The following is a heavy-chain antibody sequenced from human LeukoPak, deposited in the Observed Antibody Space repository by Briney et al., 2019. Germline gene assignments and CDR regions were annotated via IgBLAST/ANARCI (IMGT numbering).Heavy chain of an antibody. Sequence: SETLSLTCTVSGGSISSSGYYWGWIRQPPGKGLEWIGSIYYSGSTYYNPSLKSRVTISVDTSKNQFSLKLSSVTAADTAVYYCARREAVAGTYYYYMDVWGKGTTVTVSS. V-gene: IGHV4-39*01. CDR2: IYYSGST. J-gene: IGHJ6*03. D-gene: IGHD6-19*01. CDR1: GGSISSSGYY. CDR3: ARREAVAGTYYYYMDV.